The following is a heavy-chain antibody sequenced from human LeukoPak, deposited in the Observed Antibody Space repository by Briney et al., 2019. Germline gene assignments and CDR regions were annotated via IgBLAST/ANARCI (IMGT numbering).Heavy chain of an antibody. CDR1: GGSISGSY. CDR3: ASLTMIVVP. J-gene: IGHJ4*02. CDR2: IYTSGST. Sequence: PSETLSLTCTVSGGSISGSYWNWVRQSAEKGLEWIGRIYTSGSTNYNPSLKSRVTMSVDTSKDQFSLKLSSVTAADTAVYYCASLTMIVVPWGQGTLVTVSS. V-gene: IGHV4-4*07. D-gene: IGHD3-22*01.